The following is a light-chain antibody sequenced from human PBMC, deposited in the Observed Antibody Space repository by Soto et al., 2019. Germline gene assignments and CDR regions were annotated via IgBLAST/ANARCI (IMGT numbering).Light chain of an antibody. J-gene: IGLJ3*02. CDR1: TSNIENSF. Sequence: QSVLTQPPSVSAAPGQKVTISCSGSTSNIENSFVSWYQQLPGAAPKLLIYENDKRPSGIPDRFSGSKSGTSATLDFTGLQTGDEANYYCATWDNSLSVWVFGGGTKLTVL. CDR3: ATWDNSLSVWV. V-gene: IGLV1-51*01. CDR2: END.